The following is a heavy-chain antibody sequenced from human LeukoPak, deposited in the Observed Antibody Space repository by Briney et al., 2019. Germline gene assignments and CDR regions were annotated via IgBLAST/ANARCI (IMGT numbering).Heavy chain of an antibody. CDR3: ARDGRAAAAGTDFDY. Sequence: GASVKVSCKASGYTFTGYYLHWVRQAPGQGLEWMGLFNPNTGGTKNAQKFQGRVTMTRDTSISTAYMELSRLRSDDTAVYYCARDGRAAAAGTDFDYWGQGTLVTVSS. CDR2: FNPNTGGT. J-gene: IGHJ4*02. CDR1: GYTFTGYY. V-gene: IGHV1-2*02. D-gene: IGHD6-13*01.